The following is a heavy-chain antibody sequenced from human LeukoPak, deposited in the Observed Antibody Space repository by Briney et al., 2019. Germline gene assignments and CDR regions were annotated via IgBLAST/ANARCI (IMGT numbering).Heavy chain of an antibody. V-gene: IGHV4-31*03. CDR2: IYYSGST. CDR1: GGSISSGGYY. CDR3: ASNPLESNAAYFDY. J-gene: IGHJ4*02. Sequence: SETLSLTCTVSGGSISSGGYYWSWIRQHPGKGLEWIVYIYYSGSTYYNPSLKSRVTISVDTSKNQFSLKLSSVTAADTAVYYCASNPLESNAAYFDYWGQGTLVTVSS. D-gene: IGHD5/OR15-5a*01.